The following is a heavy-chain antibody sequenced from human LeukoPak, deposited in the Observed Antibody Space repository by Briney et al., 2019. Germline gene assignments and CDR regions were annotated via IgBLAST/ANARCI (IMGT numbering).Heavy chain of an antibody. CDR2: INPDGTIA. CDR1: GFTFSSYW. CDR3: ARGCSATRCPAES. D-gene: IGHD2-15*01. V-gene: IGHV3-74*01. J-gene: IGHJ5*02. Sequence: GGSLRLSCAASGFTFSSYWLHWVRKAPGEGLVWVSQINPDGTIATYADSVKGRFTISRDNSKNTLYLQINSLKAEDTAVYYCARGCSATRCPAESWGQGSLVTVSS.